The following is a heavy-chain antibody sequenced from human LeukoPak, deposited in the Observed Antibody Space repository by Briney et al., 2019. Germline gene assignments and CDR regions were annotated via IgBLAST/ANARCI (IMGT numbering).Heavy chain of an antibody. J-gene: IGHJ4*02. Sequence: GGSLRLSCAASGFTFDDYAMHWVRQAPGKGLEWVSGISWNSGSIGYADSVKGRFTISRDNAKNSLYLQMNSLRAEDTAVYYCARGPPYYYWGQGTLVTVSS. V-gene: IGHV3-9*01. CDR3: ARGPPYYY. CDR2: ISWNSGSI. D-gene: IGHD2-21*01. CDR1: GFTFDDYA.